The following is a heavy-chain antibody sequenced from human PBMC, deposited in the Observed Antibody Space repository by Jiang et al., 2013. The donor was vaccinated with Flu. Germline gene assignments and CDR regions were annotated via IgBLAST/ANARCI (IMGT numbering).Heavy chain of an antibody. Sequence: GLVKPSETLSLTCTVSGGSITSSNYYWGWIRQPPGKGLEWIGSIHYSGTTYNNPPLKSRVTLSVDTSKNQISLKLSSVTAADTAVYYCATRSCSSSSCPGAEYFQHWGQGTLVTVSS. CDR1: GGSITSSNYY. CDR2: IHYSGTT. J-gene: IGHJ1*01. V-gene: IGHV4-39*01. CDR3: ATRSCSSSSCPGAEYFQH. D-gene: IGHD2-2*01.